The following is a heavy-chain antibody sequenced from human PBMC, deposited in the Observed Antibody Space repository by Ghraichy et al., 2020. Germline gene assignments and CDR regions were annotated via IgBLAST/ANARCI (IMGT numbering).Heavy chain of an antibody. CDR3: SRGDSGYPQD. V-gene: IGHV3-74*01. CDR2: IKTDGTDT. Sequence: GGSLRLSCAASGFTFSSSCMHWVRQAPGKGLVWVSRIKTDGTDTTSADSVKGRFTISRDNAKNTLYLQMNSLRAEDTAMYYLSRGDSGYPQDWGQCTLSAVSS. J-gene: IGHJ1*01. D-gene: IGHD5-12*01. CDR1: GFTFSSSC.